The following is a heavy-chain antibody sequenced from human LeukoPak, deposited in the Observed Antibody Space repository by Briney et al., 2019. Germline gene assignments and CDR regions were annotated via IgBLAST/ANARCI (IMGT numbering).Heavy chain of an antibody. Sequence: ASVKVSCKTSDYSVINYDISWVRQAPGQGLEWMGWISGYNDNTNYAQKLQGRVTMTTDTSTSTAYMELRSLRSDDTAVYYCARGRYCSGGSCYSDDAFDIWGQGTMVTVSS. V-gene: IGHV1-18*01. D-gene: IGHD2-15*01. CDR3: ARGRYCSGGSCYSDDAFDI. CDR2: ISGYNDNT. CDR1: DYSVINYD. J-gene: IGHJ3*02.